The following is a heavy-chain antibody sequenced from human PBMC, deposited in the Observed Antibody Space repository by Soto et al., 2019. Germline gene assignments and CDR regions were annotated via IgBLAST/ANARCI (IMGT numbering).Heavy chain of an antibody. CDR2: INHSGST. D-gene: IGHD1-1*01. J-gene: IGHJ4*02. Sequence: NPSETLSLTCAVYGGSFSGYYWSWIRQPPGKGLEWIGEINHSGSTNYNPSLKSRVTISVDTSKNQFSLKLSSVTAADTAVYYCARVGYWNDPFDYWGQGTLVTVSS. CDR1: GGSFSGYY. V-gene: IGHV4-34*01. CDR3: ARVGYWNDPFDY.